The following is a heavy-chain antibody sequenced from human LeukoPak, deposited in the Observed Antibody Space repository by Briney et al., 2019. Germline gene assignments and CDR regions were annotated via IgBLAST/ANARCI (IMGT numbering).Heavy chain of an antibody. CDR3: AKDRPPYCSSTSCREANDY. CDR1: GFTFSSYG. Sequence: PGGTLRLSCAASGFTFSSYGMHWVRQAPGKGLEWVAFIRYDGSNKYYADSVKGRFTISRENSKNMLYLQMNSLRAEDTAVYYCAKDRPPYCSSTSCREANDYWGQGTLVTVSS. CDR2: IRYDGSNK. V-gene: IGHV3-30*02. D-gene: IGHD2-2*01. J-gene: IGHJ4*02.